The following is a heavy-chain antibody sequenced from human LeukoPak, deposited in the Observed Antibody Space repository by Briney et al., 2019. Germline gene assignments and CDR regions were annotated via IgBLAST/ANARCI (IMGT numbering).Heavy chain of an antibody. CDR2: ISGSGGTT. Sequence: GGSLRLSCAASGFTFNSYAMSWVRQAPGEGLEWVSTISGSGGTTYYADSVKGRFTTSRDNSEDTLYLQMNSLRAEDTAVYYCAKDKSTTFYYFDYWGQGTLVTVSS. CDR1: GFTFNSYA. V-gene: IGHV3-23*01. CDR3: AKDKSTTFYYFDY. J-gene: IGHJ4*02. D-gene: IGHD2-2*01.